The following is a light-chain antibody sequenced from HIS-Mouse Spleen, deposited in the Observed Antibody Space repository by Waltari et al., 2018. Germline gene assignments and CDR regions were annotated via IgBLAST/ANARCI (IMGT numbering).Light chain of an antibody. Sequence: QSALTQPASVSGSPGQSITISCTGTSSDVGGYTYVSWYQQHPGKAPKHMIYDVSNRPSGDSNRFSGAKSGNTASLTISGLQAEDEADYYCSSYTSSSTEVFGGGTKLTVL. J-gene: IGLJ2*01. CDR3: SSYTSSSTEV. CDR1: SSDVGGYTY. CDR2: DVS. V-gene: IGLV2-14*03.